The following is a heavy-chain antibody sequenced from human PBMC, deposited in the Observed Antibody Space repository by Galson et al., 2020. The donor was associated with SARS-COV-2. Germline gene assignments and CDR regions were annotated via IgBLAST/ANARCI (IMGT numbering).Heavy chain of an antibody. CDR2: IWYDGSNK. CDR1: GFTFSSYG. CDR3: ARDGPVGATGFDY. V-gene: IGHV3-33*01. Sequence: PGGSLRLSCAASGFTFSSYGMHWVRQAPGKGLEWVAVIWYDGSNKYYADSVKGRFTISRDNSKNTLYLQMNSMRAEDTAVYYCARDGPVGATGFDYGCQGTLVTVSS. D-gene: IGHD1-26*01. J-gene: IGHJ4*02.